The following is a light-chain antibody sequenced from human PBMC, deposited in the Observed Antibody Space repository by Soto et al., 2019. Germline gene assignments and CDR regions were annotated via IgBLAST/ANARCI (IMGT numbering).Light chain of an antibody. Sequence: EIVMTKSPPPFLLSPLKRASGSSRASQSASSNLAWYQHKPGQAPRLLIYGASTRATGIPARFSGSGSGTDFTLTISSLLSEDFAVYYCHQYYKWPLTFGGGTKVDIK. J-gene: IGKJ4*01. CDR3: HQYYKWPLT. V-gene: IGKV3-15*01. CDR2: GAS. CDR1: QSASSN.